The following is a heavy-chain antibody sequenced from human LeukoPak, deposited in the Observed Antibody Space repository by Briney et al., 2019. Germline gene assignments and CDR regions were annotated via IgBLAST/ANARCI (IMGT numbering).Heavy chain of an antibody. CDR2: INPNSGGT. D-gene: IGHD4-11*01. CDR3: ARVTTVTDENWFDP. Sequence: RASVKVSYKASGYTFTGYYMHWVRQAPGQGLEWMGWINPNSGGTNYAQKFQGRVTMTRDTSISTAYMELSRLRSDDTAVYYCARVTTVTDENWFDPWGQGTLVTVSS. J-gene: IGHJ5*02. CDR1: GYTFTGYY. V-gene: IGHV1-2*02.